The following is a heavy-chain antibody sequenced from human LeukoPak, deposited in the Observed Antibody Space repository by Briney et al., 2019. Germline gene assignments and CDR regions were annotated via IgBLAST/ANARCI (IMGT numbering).Heavy chain of an antibody. CDR3: VKDMTGPLDY. CDR1: GFIFSNYW. Sequence: GGSLRLSCTASGFIFSNYWMHWVRHAPGKGLVWVSRINTDGTYTNYADSVKGRFTISRDNAKSTVYLQMNSLSVEDTALYYCVKDMTGPLDYWGQGTLVTVPS. CDR2: INTDGTYT. V-gene: IGHV3-74*01. D-gene: IGHD1-14*01. J-gene: IGHJ4*02.